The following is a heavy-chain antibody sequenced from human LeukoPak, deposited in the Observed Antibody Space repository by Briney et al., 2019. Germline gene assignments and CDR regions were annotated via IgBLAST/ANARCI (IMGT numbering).Heavy chain of an antibody. CDR1: GGSISSGDYY. D-gene: IGHD5-18*01. CDR3: ARGIPYSYGSHYFDY. Sequence: SQTLSLTCTVSGGSISSGDYYWSWTRQPPGKGLEWIGYIYYSGSTYYNPSLKSRVTISVDTSKNQFSLKLSSVTAADTAVYYCARGIPYSYGSHYFDYWGQGTLVTVSS. V-gene: IGHV4-30-4*08. J-gene: IGHJ4*02. CDR2: IYYSGST.